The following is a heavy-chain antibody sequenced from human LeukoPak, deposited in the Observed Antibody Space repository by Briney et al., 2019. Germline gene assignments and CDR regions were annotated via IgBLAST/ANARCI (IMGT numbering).Heavy chain of an antibody. CDR1: GFTFDDYG. D-gene: IGHD2-15*01. CDR3: ARDASAGYCSGGSCYSGVPFDI. J-gene: IGHJ3*02. CDR2: INWNGGGT. Sequence: GGSLRLSCAASGFTFDDYGMSWVRQAPGKGLEWVSGINWNGGGTGYEDSVKGRFTISRDNAKNSLYLQMNSLRAEDTALYYCARDASAGYCSGGSCYSGVPFDIWGQGTMVTVSS. V-gene: IGHV3-20*04.